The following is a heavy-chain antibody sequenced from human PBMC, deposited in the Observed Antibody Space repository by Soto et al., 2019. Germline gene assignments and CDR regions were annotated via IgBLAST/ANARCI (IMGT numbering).Heavy chain of an antibody. D-gene: IGHD4-17*01. V-gene: IGHV3-30*18. J-gene: IGHJ4*02. CDR2: ISYDAVNK. CDR1: GFTFHSYG. Sequence: QVQLVESGGGVVQPGRSLRLSCAASGFTFHSYGMHWVRQAPGKGLEWVAVISYDAVNKYYVDSVKGRFTISRDNSKNSLYLQMNSLRAEDTAVYYCAKARAVTSYYFDYWGQGTLVTVSS. CDR3: AKARAVTSYYFDY.